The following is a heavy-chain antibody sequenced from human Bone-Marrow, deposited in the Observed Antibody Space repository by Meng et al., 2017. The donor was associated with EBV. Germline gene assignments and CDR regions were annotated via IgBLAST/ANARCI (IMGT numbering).Heavy chain of an antibody. CDR1: GAPISSFYY. CDR3: ARPFPSWQSPRLDPFGA. CDR2: VHYTGST. J-gene: IGHJ5*02. Sequence: GPGPVKPSSTLSPTCTVLGAPISSFYYWGLIRQPPGRGLEWIGSVHYTGSTYYSPSLKSRVTVSVDTSKNQFSLRLTSVTAADTAVYYCARPFPSWQSPRLDPFGAWGQGTLVPSPQ. D-gene: IGHD6-19*01. V-gene: IGHV4-39*01.